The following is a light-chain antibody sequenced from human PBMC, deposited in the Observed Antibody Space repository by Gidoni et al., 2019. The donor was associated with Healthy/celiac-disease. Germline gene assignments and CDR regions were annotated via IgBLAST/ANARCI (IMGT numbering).Light chain of an antibody. CDR3: QQYYSVPPT. V-gene: IGKV4-1*01. J-gene: IGKJ1*01. CDR1: LSLLYSSNNKNY. Sequence: DIVMTQSPDSLAVSLGERATINCKSSLSLLYSSNNKNYLAWYQQKAGQPPKLLIYWAFTRESGAPDRFSASGSGTDFTLTISSLQAEDVAVYYCQQYYSVPPTFGQGTKVEI. CDR2: WAF.